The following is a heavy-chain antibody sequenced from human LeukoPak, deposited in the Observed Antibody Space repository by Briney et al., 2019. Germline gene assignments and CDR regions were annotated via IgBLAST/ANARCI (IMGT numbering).Heavy chain of an antibody. V-gene: IGHV4-59*01. CDR1: GGSISSYY. J-gene: IGHJ6*02. Sequence: PSEPLSLTCTVSGGSISSYYWSWIRQPPGKGLEWIGYIYYSGSTNYNPSLKSRGTISVDTSKNQFSLKLSSVTAADTAVYYCARDNYDFWSGYFYGMDVWGQGTTVTVSS. D-gene: IGHD3-3*01. CDR3: ARDNYDFWSGYFYGMDV. CDR2: IYYSGST.